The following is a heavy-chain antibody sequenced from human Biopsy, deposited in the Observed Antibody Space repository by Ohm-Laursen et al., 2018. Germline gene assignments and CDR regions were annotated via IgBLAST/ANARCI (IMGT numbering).Heavy chain of an antibody. CDR2: IMSLYNTT. Sequence: ASVKVSCKTSGGMFNSYTINWLRQAPGQGLQWMGGIMSLYNTTNYAQKFWDRITVTADKSTNTVYMTLSSLISEDTAVYFCARGLGGYDYWYFDLWGRGTLVIVSS. CDR1: GGMFNSYT. CDR3: ARGLGGYDYWYFDL. V-gene: IGHV1-69*06. D-gene: IGHD5-12*01. J-gene: IGHJ2*01.